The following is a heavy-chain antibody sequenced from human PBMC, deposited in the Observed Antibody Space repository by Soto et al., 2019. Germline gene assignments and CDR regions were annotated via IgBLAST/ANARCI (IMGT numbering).Heavy chain of an antibody. CDR3: ATWGTVAIDY. CDR2: ISSDGSPT. CDR1: GFTFSTHA. V-gene: IGHV3-30-3*01. Sequence: GGSLRLSCATSGFTFSTHAMNWGRQAPGKGMDWVAVISSDGSPTYHAGSVKARFTISRDNSKNTLFLQMNSLRPEDTAVYYCATWGTVAIDYWGQGTLVTVSS. D-gene: IGHD3-16*01. J-gene: IGHJ4*02.